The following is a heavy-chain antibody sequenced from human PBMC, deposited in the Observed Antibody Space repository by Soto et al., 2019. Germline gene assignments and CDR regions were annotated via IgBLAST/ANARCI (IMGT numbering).Heavy chain of an antibody. CDR1: GGSISSGGYY. D-gene: IGHD5-12*01. Sequence: QVQLQESGPGLVKPSQTLSLTCTVSGGSISSGGYYWSWIRQNPGKGLEWIGYIYYSGTTNYNPSLKSRLTISADTSKNQFSLKLNSMTAADTAVYYCARDESATDAFDIWGQGTMVTVSS. CDR3: ARDESATDAFDI. V-gene: IGHV4-31*03. J-gene: IGHJ3*02. CDR2: IYYSGTT.